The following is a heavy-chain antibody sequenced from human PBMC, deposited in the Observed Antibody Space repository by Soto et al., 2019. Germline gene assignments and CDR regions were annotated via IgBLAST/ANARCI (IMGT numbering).Heavy chain of an antibody. Sequence: SETLSLTCSVSGDSVSSGDYYWSWIRQPPGKGLEWIGHVYFSGSTNYIPSLKSRLTMSVDTAKNQFSLKLNSVTAADTAVYYCARDGRSSYSSGWYYFDYWGQGTLVTVSS. J-gene: IGHJ4*02. CDR2: VYFSGST. V-gene: IGHV4-61*08. CDR3: ARDGRSSYSSGWYYFDY. CDR1: GDSVSSGDYY. D-gene: IGHD6-19*01.